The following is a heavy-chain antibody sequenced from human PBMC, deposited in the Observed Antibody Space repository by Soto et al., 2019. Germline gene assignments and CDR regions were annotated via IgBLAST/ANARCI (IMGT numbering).Heavy chain of an antibody. Sequence: EVQLVESGGGLVKPGGYLRLSCAASGFTFSSYSMNWVRQAPGKGLEWVSSISSSSSYIYYADSVKGRFTISRDNAKNSLYLQMNSLRAEDTAVYYCAIAAAGTRRLNWGQGTLVTVSS. D-gene: IGHD6-13*01. CDR2: ISSSSSYI. CDR1: GFTFSSYS. J-gene: IGHJ4*02. V-gene: IGHV3-21*01. CDR3: AIAAAGTRRLN.